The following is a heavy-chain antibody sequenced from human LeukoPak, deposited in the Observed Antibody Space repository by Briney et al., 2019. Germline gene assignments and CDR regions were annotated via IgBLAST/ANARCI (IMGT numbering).Heavy chain of an antibody. CDR1: GYTFTSYG. Sequence: ASVKVSCKASGYTFTSYGISWVRQAPGQGLEWMGWISAYNGNTNYSQSLQGRVTMTTDTSTSTAYMELRSLRSDDTANYYCAREDIVVVPPAIRGGAFDYWGQGTLVTVSS. D-gene: IGHD2-2*02. J-gene: IGHJ4*02. V-gene: IGHV1-18*01. CDR2: ISAYNGNT. CDR3: AREDIVVVPPAIRGGAFDY.